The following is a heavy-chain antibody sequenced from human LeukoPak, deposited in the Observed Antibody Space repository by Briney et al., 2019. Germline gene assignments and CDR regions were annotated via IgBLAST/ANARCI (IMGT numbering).Heavy chain of an antibody. CDR3: ARTYYDSWSGYLYYYYMDV. J-gene: IGHJ6*03. V-gene: IGHV3-53*01. Sequence: GGSLRLSCAASGFTVSSNYMSWVRQAPGKGLEWVSVIYSGGSTYYADSVKGRFTISRDNSKNTLYLQMNSLRAEDTAVYYCARTYYDSWSGYLYYYYMDVWGKGTTVTVSS. CDR1: GFTVSSNY. CDR2: IYSGGST. D-gene: IGHD3-3*01.